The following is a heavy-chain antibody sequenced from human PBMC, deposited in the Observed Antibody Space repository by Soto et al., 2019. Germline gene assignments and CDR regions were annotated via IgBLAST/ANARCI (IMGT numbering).Heavy chain of an antibody. CDR2: IWYDGSNK. CDR1: GFTFSSYG. J-gene: IGHJ6*03. D-gene: IGHD4-17*01. V-gene: IGHV3-33*01. CDR3: ARDPTVTPYYYYMDV. Sequence: GSLRLSCAASGFTFSSYGMHWVRQAPGKGLEWVAVIWYDGSNKYYADSVKGRFTISRDNSKNTLYLQMNSLRAEDTAVYYCARDPTVTPYYYYMDVWGKGTTVTVSS.